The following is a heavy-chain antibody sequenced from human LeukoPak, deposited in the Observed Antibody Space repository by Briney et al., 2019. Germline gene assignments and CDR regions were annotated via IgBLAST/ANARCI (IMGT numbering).Heavy chain of an antibody. CDR1: GGSISSSSYY. CDR2: IYYSGST. V-gene: IGHV4-39*01. J-gene: IGHJ5*02. D-gene: IGHD3-10*01. CDR3: ARPGSYGSGSYYNPNWFDP. Sequence: SETLSLTCTVSGGSISSSSYYWGWIRQPPGKGLEWIGSIYYSGSTYYNPSLKSRVTISVDTSKNQFSLKLSSVTAADTAVYYCARPGSYGSGSYYNPNWFDPWGQGTLVTVSS.